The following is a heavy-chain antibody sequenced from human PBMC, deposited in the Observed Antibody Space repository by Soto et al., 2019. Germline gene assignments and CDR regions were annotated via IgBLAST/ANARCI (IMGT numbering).Heavy chain of an antibody. V-gene: IGHV3-23*01. CDR2: ISGSGSIT. Sequence: EVQLLESGGGLVQTGGSLRLSCAASEFTFSNYAMTWVRQAPRKGLEWVSSISGSGSITYYAEAVKGRFAISRDNSKNTLFLQMNSLRAEDTAIYYCAKAEKSSAVAGYLENWGQGTQVTVSS. J-gene: IGHJ4*02. CDR1: EFTFSNYA. CDR3: AKAEKSSAVAGYLEN. D-gene: IGHD6-19*01.